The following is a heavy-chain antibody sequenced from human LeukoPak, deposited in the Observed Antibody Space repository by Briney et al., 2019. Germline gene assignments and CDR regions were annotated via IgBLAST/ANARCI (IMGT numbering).Heavy chain of an antibody. V-gene: IGHV1-69*13. D-gene: IGHD3-22*01. CDR1: GGTFRSFA. J-gene: IGHJ4*02. CDR3: ARALRYYSDSSGYAFDY. CDR2: IIPIFRTA. Sequence: SVKVSCKASGGTFRSFAISWVRQAPGQGLEWMGGIIPIFRTANYAQKFQGRVTITADESKTTAYMELSSLRSEDTAEYYCARALRYYSDSSGYAFDYWGQGTLVTVSS.